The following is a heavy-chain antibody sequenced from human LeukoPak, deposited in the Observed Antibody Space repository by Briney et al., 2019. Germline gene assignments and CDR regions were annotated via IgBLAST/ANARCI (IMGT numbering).Heavy chain of an antibody. V-gene: IGHV4-34*01. Sequence: SSETLSLTCAVYGGSFSGYYWSWIRQPPGKGLEWIGEINHSGSTNYNPSLKSRVTISVDTSKNQSSLKLSSVTAADTAVYYCARGVSYDYVWGSYRSQTFDYWGQGTLVTVSS. CDR3: ARGVSYDYVWGSYRSQTFDY. CDR1: GGSFSGYY. D-gene: IGHD3-16*02. J-gene: IGHJ4*02. CDR2: INHSGST.